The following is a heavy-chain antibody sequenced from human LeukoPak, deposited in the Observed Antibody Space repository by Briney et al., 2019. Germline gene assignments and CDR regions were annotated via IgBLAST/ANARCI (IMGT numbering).Heavy chain of an antibody. CDR3: ARGVQLERRFDP. J-gene: IGHJ5*02. CDR2: INHSGST. V-gene: IGHV4-34*01. D-gene: IGHD1-1*01. Sequence: SETLSLTCAVYGGSFSGYYSSWIRQPPGKGLEWIGEINHSGSTNYNPSLKSRVTISVDTSKNQFSLKLSSVTAADTAVYYCARGVQLERRFDPWGQGTLVTVSS. CDR1: GGSFSGYY.